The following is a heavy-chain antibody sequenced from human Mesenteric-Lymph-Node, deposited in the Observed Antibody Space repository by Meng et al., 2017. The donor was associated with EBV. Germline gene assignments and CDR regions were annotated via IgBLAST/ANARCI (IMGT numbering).Heavy chain of an antibody. J-gene: IGHJ4*02. CDR3: AEGLDY. CDR2: INGVNGNT. V-gene: IGHV1-3*01. CDR1: GNSFTSYA. Sequence: QVQLVQSGTEVKKPGASVKVSCKASGNSFTSYAMHWVRQAPGQSLEWMGWINGVNGNTKYSQKFQGRVTITRDTSATTAYMELSSLRSEDTAMYYCAEGLDYWGQGTLVTVSS.